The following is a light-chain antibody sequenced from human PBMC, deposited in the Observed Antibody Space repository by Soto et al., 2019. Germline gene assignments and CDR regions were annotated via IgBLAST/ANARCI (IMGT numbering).Light chain of an antibody. Sequence: ESVLTQSPGTLSLSPGERVTLSCRASQSVTRSFLAWYQQKTGQAPRLRIYGASSRATGIPDRFSGSGSGTDFTLTISRLEPEDFAVYYCHQYGSSPQAFGPGTKVDIK. J-gene: IGKJ3*01. CDR3: HQYGSSPQA. CDR1: QSVTRSF. CDR2: GAS. V-gene: IGKV3-20*01.